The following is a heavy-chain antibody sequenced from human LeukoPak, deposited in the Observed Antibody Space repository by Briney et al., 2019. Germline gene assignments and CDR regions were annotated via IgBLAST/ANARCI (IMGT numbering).Heavy chain of an antibody. Sequence: SQTLSLTCAISGDSVSSNSAAWNWIRQSPSRGLEWLGRTYYRSKWYNDYAVSVKSRITINPDTSKNQFSLQLNSVTPEDTAVYYCARDPYSSGWYAENYYYYYGMDVWGQGTTVTVSS. CDR3: ARDPYSSGWYAENYYYYYGMDV. V-gene: IGHV6-1*01. CDR2: TYYRSKWYN. J-gene: IGHJ6*02. CDR1: GDSVSSNSAA. D-gene: IGHD6-19*01.